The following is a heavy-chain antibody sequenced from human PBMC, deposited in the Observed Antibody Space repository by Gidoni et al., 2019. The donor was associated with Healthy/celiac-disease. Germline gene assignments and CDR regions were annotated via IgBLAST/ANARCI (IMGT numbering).Heavy chain of an antibody. J-gene: IGHJ6*02. CDR1: GFPCRGYS. CDR2: ISSSSSTI. Sequence: EVQLLASGGVVVQPGGYVRLGCAAAGFPCRGYSMNWVRMAAGEGLEWVSFISSSSSTIYYADSVKGRFTISRDNAKNSLYLQMNSLRAEDTAVYYCAGSGSYYYDYYYGMDVWGQGTTVTVSS. V-gene: IGHV3-48*01. CDR3: AGSGSYYYDYYYGMDV. D-gene: IGHD1-26*01.